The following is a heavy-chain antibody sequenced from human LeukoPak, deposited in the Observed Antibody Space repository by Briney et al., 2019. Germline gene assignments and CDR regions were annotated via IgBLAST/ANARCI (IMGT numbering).Heavy chain of an antibody. CDR1: GGTFSSYA. D-gene: IGHD3-22*01. CDR2: IIPILGIA. J-gene: IGHJ4*02. V-gene: IGHV1-69*04. CDR3: ARDRDRGIYYDSSGYMAVFDY. Sequence: GASVKVSCKASGGTFSSYAISWVRQAPGQGLEWMRRIIPILGIANYAQKFQGRVTITADKSTSTAYMELSSLRSEDTAVYYCARDRDRGIYYDSSGYMAVFDYWGQGTLVTVSS.